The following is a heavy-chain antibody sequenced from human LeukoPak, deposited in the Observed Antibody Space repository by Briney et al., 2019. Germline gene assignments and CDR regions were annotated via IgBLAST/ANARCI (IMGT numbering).Heavy chain of an antibody. D-gene: IGHD2-21*02. CDR2: INHSGST. CDR1: GGSFSGYY. Sequence: SETLSLTCAVYGGSFSGYYWSWIRQPPGKGLEWIGEINHSGSTNYNPSLKSRVTISVDTSKNQFSLKLSSVTAADTAVYYCARNYCGGGCFDAFDIWGQGTMVTVSS. V-gene: IGHV4-34*01. J-gene: IGHJ3*02. CDR3: ARNYCGGGCFDAFDI.